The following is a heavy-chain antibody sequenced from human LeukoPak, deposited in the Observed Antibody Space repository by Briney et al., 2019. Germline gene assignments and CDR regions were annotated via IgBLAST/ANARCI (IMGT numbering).Heavy chain of an antibody. V-gene: IGHV1-69*13. D-gene: IGHD5-24*01. CDR3: ARLGEDGYNLDY. J-gene: IGHJ4*02. Sequence: GASVKVSCKASGGTFSSYAISWVRQAPGQGLEWMGGIIPIFGTANYAQEFQGRVTITADESTSTAYMELSSLRSEDTAVYYCARLGEDGYNLDYWGQGTLVTVSS. CDR1: GGTFSSYA. CDR2: IIPIFGTA.